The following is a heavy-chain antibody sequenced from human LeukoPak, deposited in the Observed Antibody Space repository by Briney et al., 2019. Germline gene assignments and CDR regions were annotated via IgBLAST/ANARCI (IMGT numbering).Heavy chain of an antibody. Sequence: GGSRRPSSVAAGFTLSSYGMHCVRQAAGNLLEWVAFIRYDGSNKYYADSVKGRFTISRDNSKNTLYLQMDSPGAEDTAVYYCAKAFSSAYDYGPTDSWGQGTLVTVSS. D-gene: IGHD4/OR15-4a*01. CDR1: GFTLSSYG. V-gene: IGHV3-30*02. CDR3: AKAFSSAYDYGPTDS. J-gene: IGHJ4*02. CDR2: IRYDGSNK.